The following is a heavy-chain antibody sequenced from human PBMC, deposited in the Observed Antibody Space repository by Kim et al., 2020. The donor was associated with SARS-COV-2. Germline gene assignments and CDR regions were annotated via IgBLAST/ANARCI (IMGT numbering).Heavy chain of an antibody. Sequence: PYYTPPLEGRITISVDTSKNQYSLKLSSVTAADTAVYYCARHHHNPAFDYWGQGTLVTVSS. CDR2: P. J-gene: IGHJ4*02. D-gene: IGHD1-20*01. CDR3: ARHHHNPAFDY. V-gene: IGHV4-39*01.